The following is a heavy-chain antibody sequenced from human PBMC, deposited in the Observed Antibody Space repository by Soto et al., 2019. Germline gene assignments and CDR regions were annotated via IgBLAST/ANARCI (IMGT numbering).Heavy chain of an antibody. CDR2: ISGSGGST. D-gene: IGHD2-15*01. CDR1: GFTFSSYA. V-gene: IGHV3-23*01. CDR3: AKGDTWEYCSGGSCYEIPYYFDY. Sequence: GGSLRLSCAASGFTFSSYAMSWVRQAPGKGLEWVSAISGSGGSTYYADSVKGRFTISRDNSKNTLYLQMNSLRAEDTAVYYCAKGDTWEYCSGGSCYEIPYYFDYWGQGTLVTVSS. J-gene: IGHJ4*02.